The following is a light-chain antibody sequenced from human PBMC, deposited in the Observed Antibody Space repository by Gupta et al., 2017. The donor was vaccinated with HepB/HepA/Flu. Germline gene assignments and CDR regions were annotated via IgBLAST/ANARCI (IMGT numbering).Light chain of an antibody. V-gene: IGLV3-21*03. Sequence: SYVLTQPPPVSVAPGKTATITCGGNNIGGRSVHWDQQKPGQAPVLVVYDDSDRPSGIPERFSGSNSGNTATLTITRVEGGDEADYYCQIWDSSSPVVFGGGTKLTVL. CDR2: DDS. CDR3: QIWDSSSPVV. CDR1: NIGGRS. J-gene: IGLJ2*01.